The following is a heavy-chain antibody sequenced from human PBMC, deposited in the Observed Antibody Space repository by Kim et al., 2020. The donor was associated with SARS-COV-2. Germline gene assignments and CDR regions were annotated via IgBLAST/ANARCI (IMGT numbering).Heavy chain of an antibody. D-gene: IGHD4-17*01. CDR1: GFTFNTYA. V-gene: IGHV3-23*01. CDR3: AGGAYGGNLNYY. CDR2: ISADGYST. Sequence: GGSLRLSCAASGFTFNTYAMTWVRQAPGKGLEWVAGISADGYSTYYAESGKGRFTVSRDSSKNTLYLEMNRLRADDTAVYYCAGGAYGGNLNYYWGQGALVTVSS. J-gene: IGHJ4*02.